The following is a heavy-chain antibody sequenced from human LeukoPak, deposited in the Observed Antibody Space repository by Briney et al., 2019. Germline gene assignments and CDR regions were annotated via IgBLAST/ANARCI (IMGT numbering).Heavy chain of an antibody. CDR2: IYYSGST. CDR1: CGSISSYY. CDR3: ARMAYYYDSSGYYYLFDY. V-gene: IGHV4-59*08. Sequence: SETLSLTCTVSCGSISSYYWSWIRQPPGKGLEWIGYIYYSGSTNYNPSLKSRVTISVDTSKNQFSLKLSSVTAADTAVYYCARMAYYYDSSGYYYLFDYWGQGTLVTVSS. D-gene: IGHD3-22*01. J-gene: IGHJ4*02.